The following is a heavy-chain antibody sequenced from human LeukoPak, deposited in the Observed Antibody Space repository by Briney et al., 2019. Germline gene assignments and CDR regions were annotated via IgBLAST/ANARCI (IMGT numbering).Heavy chain of an antibody. Sequence: ASVKVSCKASGYTFTGYNMHWVRQAPGQGLEWMGWISAYNGNTNYAQKLQGRVTMTTDTSTSTAYMELRSLRSDDTAVYYCARRVFSHYYDSSGYYSNAFDIWGQGTMVTVSS. CDR1: GYTFTGYN. V-gene: IGHV1-18*01. CDR2: ISAYNGNT. J-gene: IGHJ3*02. CDR3: ARRVFSHYYDSSGYYSNAFDI. D-gene: IGHD3-22*01.